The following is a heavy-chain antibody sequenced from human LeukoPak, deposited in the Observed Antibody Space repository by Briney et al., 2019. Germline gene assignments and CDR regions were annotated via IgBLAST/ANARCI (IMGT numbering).Heavy chain of an antibody. CDR1: GYSISSGYY. V-gene: IGHV4-38-2*02. CDR3: ARCSTIRSFGEDYCYHMDV. Sequence: ESGPTLVNPSETLSLTCTVSGYSISSGYYYWSWIRQPPGKGLEWIGEIDHSGSTNYNPSLKSRLTISVDTSKNQFSLRLDSVTAADTAVYFCARCSTIRSFGEDYCYHMDVWGKGTTVTVSS. D-gene: IGHD3-10*01. J-gene: IGHJ6*03. CDR2: IDHSGST.